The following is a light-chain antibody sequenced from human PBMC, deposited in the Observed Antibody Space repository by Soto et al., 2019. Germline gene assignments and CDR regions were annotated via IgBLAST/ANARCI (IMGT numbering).Light chain of an antibody. CDR2: EVT. Sequence: QSALTQPPSASGSPGQSVTISCTGTSSDVGGYDYVSWYQQHPGKAPKLMIYEVTKRPSGVPDRFSGSKSGNTASLTVSGLQAEDEADYYCSSYAGSKNVFGTETKVTVL. CDR1: SSDVGGYDY. J-gene: IGLJ1*01. V-gene: IGLV2-8*01. CDR3: SSYAGSKNV.